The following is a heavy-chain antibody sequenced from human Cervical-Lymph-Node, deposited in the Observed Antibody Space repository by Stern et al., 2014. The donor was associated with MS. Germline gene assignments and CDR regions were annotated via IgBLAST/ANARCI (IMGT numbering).Heavy chain of an antibody. J-gene: IGHJ6*02. V-gene: IGHV3-30*19. CDR3: AREYTPSSQVDGMDV. D-gene: IGHD2-15*01. CDR1: GFSFSKYG. Sequence: VQLVESGGGVVQPGRSLRLSCAASGFSFSKYGIHWGRQAPGTGLEWLAVISYDGRYKNYADSVRGRFTISRDNPRNTVYLQMNSLRAEDTAVYQCAREYTPSSQVDGMDVWGQGTTVTVSS. CDR2: ISYDGRYK.